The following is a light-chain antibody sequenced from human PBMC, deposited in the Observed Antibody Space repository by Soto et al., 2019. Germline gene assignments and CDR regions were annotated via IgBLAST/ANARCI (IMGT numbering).Light chain of an antibody. J-gene: IGLJ3*02. CDR2: EVS. CDR3: SSYTTSSTGV. Sequence: QSALTQPASVSGSPGQSITISCTGTSSDVGGYNYVSWYQQHPGKAPKLIIYEVSNRPSGVSNRVSGSKSGNTASLTISGLQAEDEADYYCSSYTTSSTGVFGGGTKLTVL. CDR1: SSDVGGYNY. V-gene: IGLV2-14*01.